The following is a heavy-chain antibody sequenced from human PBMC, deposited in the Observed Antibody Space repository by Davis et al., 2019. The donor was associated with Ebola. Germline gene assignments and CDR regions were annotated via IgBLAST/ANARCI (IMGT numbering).Heavy chain of an antibody. D-gene: IGHD2-8*02. CDR1: GGSISSYY. J-gene: IGHJ5*02. Sequence: MPSETLSLTCTVSGGSISSYYWSWIRQPPGKGLEWIGYIYYSGSTNYNPSLKSRVTISVDTSKSQFSLRLSSVTAADTAVYYCARLTGNNWFDPWGQGTLVTVAS. V-gene: IGHV4-59*08. CDR2: IYYSGST. CDR3: ARLTGNNWFDP.